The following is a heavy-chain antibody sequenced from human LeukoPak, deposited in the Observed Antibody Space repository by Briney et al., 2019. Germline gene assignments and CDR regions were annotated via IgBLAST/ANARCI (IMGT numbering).Heavy chain of an antibody. Sequence: SETLSLTCSVSGGSITSYYWSWIRQPAGKGLEWIGRIYPSGSTNYNPSLKSRVTMSVDTSKNQFSLKLMSLTAADTAVYYCARRVNYGDYFDYWGQGTLVTVSS. CDR1: GGSITSYY. CDR3: ARRVNYGDYFDY. J-gene: IGHJ4*02. D-gene: IGHD4-17*01. CDR2: IYPSGST. V-gene: IGHV4-4*07.